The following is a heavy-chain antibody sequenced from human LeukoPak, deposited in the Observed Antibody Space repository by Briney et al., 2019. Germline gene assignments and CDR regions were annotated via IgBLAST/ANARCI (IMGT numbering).Heavy chain of an antibody. V-gene: IGHV4-4*07. CDR1: DDSIKRYY. CDR2: VFIDGWI. D-gene: IGHD2-2*01. Sequence: SETLSLTCTVSDDSIKRYYWSWIRRPAGKGLEWIGHVFIDGWIKYNASLQGRVSISIATSKNQFYLKLTSMTGADTAVYYCARNAAFPDYYIDVWGKGTTVTVSS. J-gene: IGHJ6*03. CDR3: ARNAAFPDYYIDV.